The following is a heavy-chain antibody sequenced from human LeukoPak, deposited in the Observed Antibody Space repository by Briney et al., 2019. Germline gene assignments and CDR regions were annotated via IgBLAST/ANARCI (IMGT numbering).Heavy chain of an antibody. CDR3: AKAIGGGRDVSTI. CDR2: IFSGGGTT. CDR1: GFMFSRHA. J-gene: IGHJ3*02. D-gene: IGHD3-16*01. Sequence: GGSLRLSCVASGFMFSRHAMNWVRQAPGKGLEWVSTIFSGGGTTQYADSVKGRFTISRDDSKNTVYVQMNNLRAEDTAVYYCAKAIGGGRDVSTIWGQGTVVTVSS. V-gene: IGHV3-23*01.